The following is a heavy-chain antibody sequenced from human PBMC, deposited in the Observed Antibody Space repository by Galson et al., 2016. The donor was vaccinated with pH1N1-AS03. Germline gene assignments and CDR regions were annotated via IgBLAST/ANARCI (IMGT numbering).Heavy chain of an antibody. CDR2: ISSTGNT. V-gene: IGHV4-61*09. D-gene: IGHD3-3*01. CDR3: AGVVVEWRVNQEVHGFDS. CDR1: DGSISSNVYY. J-gene: IGHJ4*02. Sequence: TLSLTCTVSDGSISSNVYYWSWIRQAAGKGLEWIGYISSTGNTIYKSSLKSRVAISIDTSKSQFSLNLASVTAADTAVYYCAGVVVEWRVNQEVHGFDSWGQGTLVTVSS.